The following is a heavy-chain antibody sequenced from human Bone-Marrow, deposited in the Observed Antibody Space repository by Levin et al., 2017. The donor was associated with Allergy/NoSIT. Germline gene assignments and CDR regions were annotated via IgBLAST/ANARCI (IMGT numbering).Heavy chain of an antibody. D-gene: IGHD7-27*01. CDR1: GYTFTTYD. CDR3: AGRRNWANNWFDP. Sequence: ASVKVSCKASGYTFTTYDINWVRQATGEGLEWMGWMNPNNGDTGYAQKFQGRVTMTRNTSITTAYMELSGLRSDDTAVYYCAGRRNWANNWFDPWGQGTLVTVSS. V-gene: IGHV1-8*01. CDR2: MNPNNGDT. J-gene: IGHJ5*02.